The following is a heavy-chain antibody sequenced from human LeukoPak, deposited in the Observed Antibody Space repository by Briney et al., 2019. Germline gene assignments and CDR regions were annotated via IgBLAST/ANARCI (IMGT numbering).Heavy chain of an antibody. CDR1: GYTFTGHL. V-gene: IGHV1-2*02. D-gene: IGHD3-9*01. CDR2: INPNSGGT. J-gene: IGHJ4*02. CDR3: AREREGLYDILTGYFGY. Sequence: RASVKVYCKASGYTFTGHLLHWVRQAPGQRLEWMGWINPNSGGTTYAPKFRGRVTMTRDTSISTVYLELTNLRSDDTAVYYCAREREGLYDILTGYFGYWGQGTLVTVSS.